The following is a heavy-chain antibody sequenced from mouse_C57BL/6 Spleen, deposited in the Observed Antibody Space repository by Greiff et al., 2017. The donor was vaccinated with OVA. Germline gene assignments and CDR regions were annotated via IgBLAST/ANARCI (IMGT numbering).Heavy chain of an antibody. CDR1: GYTFTSYW. CDR3: ARRGSMDY. Sequence: QVQLQQPGAELVKPGASVKLSCKASGYTFTSYWMQWVKQRPGQGLEWIGEIDPSDSYTNYNQKFKGQATLTVDTSSSTAYMQLSSLTSEDAAVYYCARRGSMDYWGQGTSVTVSS. CDR2: IDPSDSYT. J-gene: IGHJ4*01. V-gene: IGHV1-50*01. D-gene: IGHD3-1*01.